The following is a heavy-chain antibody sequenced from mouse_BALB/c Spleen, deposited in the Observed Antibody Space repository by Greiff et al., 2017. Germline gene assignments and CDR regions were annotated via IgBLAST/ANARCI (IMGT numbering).Heavy chain of an antibody. CDR1: GFTFTDYY. CDR3: SRDGEYEASYAMDY. D-gene: IGHD2-14*01. V-gene: IGHV7-3*02. Sequence: EVMLVESGGGLVQPGGSLRLSCATSGFTFTDYYMSWVRQPPGKALEWLGFIRNKANGYTTEYSESVKGRFTISRDNSQSILYLQMKTLRAEDSATYDCSRDGEYEASYAMDYWGQGTSVTVSS. CDR2: IRNKANGYTT. J-gene: IGHJ4*01.